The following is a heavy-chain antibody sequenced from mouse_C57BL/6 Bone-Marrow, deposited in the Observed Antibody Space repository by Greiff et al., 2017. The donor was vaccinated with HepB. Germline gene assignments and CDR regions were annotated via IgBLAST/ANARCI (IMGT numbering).Heavy chain of an antibody. CDR1: GYTFTSYG. J-gene: IGHJ3*01. D-gene: IGHD1-1*01. V-gene: IGHV1-81*01. CDR2: IYPRSGNT. CDR3: ARTFITTVDWFAY. Sequence: QVQLQQSGAELARPGASVKLSCKASGYTFTSYGISWVKQRTGQGLEWIGEIYPRSGNTYYNEKFKGKATLTADKSSSTAYMELRSLTSEDSAVYFCARTFITTVDWFAYWGQGTLVTVSA.